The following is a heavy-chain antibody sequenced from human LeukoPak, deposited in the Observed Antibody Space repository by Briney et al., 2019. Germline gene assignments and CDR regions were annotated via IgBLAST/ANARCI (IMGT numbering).Heavy chain of an antibody. CDR3: ARDMSGYDFWSGYYEYGVGGMYV. V-gene: IGHV3-53*01. J-gene: IGHJ6*02. CDR1: GFTVSSNY. CDR2: IYSGGST. D-gene: IGHD3-3*01. Sequence: GGSLRLSCAASGFTVSSNYKSWVRQAPGKGLEWVSVIYSGGSTYYADSVKGRFTISRDNSKNTLYLQMNSLRAEDTAVYYCARDMSGYDFWSGYYEYGVGGMYVWGQGTTVTVSS.